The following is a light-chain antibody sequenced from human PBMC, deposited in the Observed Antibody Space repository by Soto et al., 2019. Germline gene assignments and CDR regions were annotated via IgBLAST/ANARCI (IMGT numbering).Light chain of an antibody. CDR2: GAS. J-gene: IGKJ2*01. CDR1: QTVSSSY. V-gene: IGKV3-20*01. Sequence: EIVLTQSPGTLSLSPGERVTLSCRASQTVSSSYLAWYQQKPGQAPSLLIYGASRRATGIPDRFSGSGSGTDFTLTISRLEPEDFAVYFCQQYGVSPQTFGQGTKLEIK. CDR3: QQYGVSPQT.